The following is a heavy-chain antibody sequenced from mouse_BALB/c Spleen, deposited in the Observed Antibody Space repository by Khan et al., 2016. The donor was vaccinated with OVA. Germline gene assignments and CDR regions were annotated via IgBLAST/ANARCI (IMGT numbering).Heavy chain of an antibody. CDR1: GYTFSSYW. V-gene: IGHV1-9*01. D-gene: IGHD3-2*02. Sequence: QVQLKESGAELMKPGASVKISCKATGYTFSSYWIEWLKQRPGHGLEWIGDILPGSGSTNYNEKFKGKATLTADTSSNTAYMQVSSLTSEDSAVCDCARGGYGGFADWGQGTLVTVSA. CDR2: ILPGSGST. CDR3: ARGGYGGFAD. J-gene: IGHJ3*01.